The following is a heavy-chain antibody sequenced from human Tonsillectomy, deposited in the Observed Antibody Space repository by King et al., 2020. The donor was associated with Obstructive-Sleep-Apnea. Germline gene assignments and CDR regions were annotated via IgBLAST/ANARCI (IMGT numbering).Heavy chain of an antibody. J-gene: IGHJ6*02. V-gene: IGHV2-70*15. D-gene: IGHD4-23*01. CDR3: ARQQQVGTPLHYGMDV. Sequence: VTLKESGPALVKPTQTLTLTCTFSGFSLSTNGMCVSWIRQPPGKALEWLARIHWDDDKYYSTSLKTRLTISKDTSKNQVVLTKTNMDPVDTATYYCARQQQVGTPLHYGMDVWGQGTTVTVSS. CDR2: IHWDDDK. CDR1: GFSLSTNGMC.